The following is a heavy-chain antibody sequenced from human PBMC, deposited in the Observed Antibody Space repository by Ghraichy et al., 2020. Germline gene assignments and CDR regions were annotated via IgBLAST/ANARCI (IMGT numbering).Heavy chain of an antibody. V-gene: IGHV3-21*01. CDR3: ARDHIFGVAPPNWFDP. D-gene: IGHD3-3*02. CDR1: GFTFTTYS. J-gene: IGHJ5*02. Sequence: GGSLRLSCAASGFTFTTYSMNWVRQAPGKGLEWVSSISSSSTYIYYADSVKGLFTISRDNAKNSLFLQMNSLTAEDTAIYYCARDHIFGVAPPNWFDPWGQGTLVTVSS. CDR2: ISSSSTYI.